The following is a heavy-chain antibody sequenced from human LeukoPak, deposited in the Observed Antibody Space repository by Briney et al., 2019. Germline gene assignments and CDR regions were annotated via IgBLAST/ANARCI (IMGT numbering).Heavy chain of an antibody. Sequence: PGGSLRLSCAASGFTFSSYAMSWVRQAPGKGLEWVSAISGSGGSTYYADSVKGRFTISRDNSKNTLYLQMNSLRAEDTAVYYCAKDRNTMVVVDPYDAFDIWGQGTMVTVSS. D-gene: IGHD3-22*01. CDR1: GFTFSSYA. V-gene: IGHV3-23*01. J-gene: IGHJ3*02. CDR2: ISGSGGST. CDR3: AKDRNTMVVVDPYDAFDI.